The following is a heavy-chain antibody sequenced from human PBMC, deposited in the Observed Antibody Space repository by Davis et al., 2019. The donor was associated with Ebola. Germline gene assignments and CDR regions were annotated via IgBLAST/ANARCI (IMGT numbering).Heavy chain of an antibody. Sequence: GESLKISCAASGFTFSSYSMNWVRQAPGKGLEWVSYISTSISTTYYADSVKGRFTMSRDNAKNSLYLQMNSLRAEDTAVYYCAKDLLWWSASDVWGQGTTVTVSS. J-gene: IGHJ6*02. D-gene: IGHD2-21*01. CDR3: AKDLLWWSASDV. CDR2: ISTSISTT. CDR1: GFTFSSYS. V-gene: IGHV3-48*01.